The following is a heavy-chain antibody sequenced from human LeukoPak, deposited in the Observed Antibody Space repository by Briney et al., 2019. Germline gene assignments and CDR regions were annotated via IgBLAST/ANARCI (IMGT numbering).Heavy chain of an antibody. CDR3: ARGRYYYGSGSYLTSVYNWFDP. Sequence: ASVKVSCKASGYTFTSYDINWVRQATGQGLEWMGWMNPNSGSTGYAQKFQGRVTMTRNTSISTAYMELSSLRSEDTAVYYCARGRYYYGSGSYLTSVYNWFDPWGQGTLVTVSS. J-gene: IGHJ5*02. CDR1: GYTFTSYD. V-gene: IGHV1-8*02. D-gene: IGHD3-10*01. CDR2: MNPNSGST.